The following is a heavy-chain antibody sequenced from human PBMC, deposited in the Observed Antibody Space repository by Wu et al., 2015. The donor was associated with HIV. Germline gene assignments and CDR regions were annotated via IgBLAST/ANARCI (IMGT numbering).Heavy chain of an antibody. CDR2: ISANNGDT. CDR1: GYTFNNNY. CDR3: ARDLGLERLPSYFDY. Sequence: QVQLVQSGAEVKKPGSSVKVSCKASGYTFNNNYMHWVRQAPGQGLEWMGWISANNGDTKYAQKLQGRVSMTTDTSTSTVYMELRSLRSDDTAIYYCARDLGLERLPSYFDYWGQGTLVTVSS. D-gene: IGHD1-1*01. V-gene: IGHV1-18*04. J-gene: IGHJ4*02.